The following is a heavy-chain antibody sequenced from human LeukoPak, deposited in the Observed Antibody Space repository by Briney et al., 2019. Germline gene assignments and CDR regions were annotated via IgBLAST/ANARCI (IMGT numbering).Heavy chain of an antibody. CDR2: IYSGGST. CDR1: GFTFSSYG. V-gene: IGHV3-NL1*01. CDR3: ASEAYYYDSSGPQRDAFDI. D-gene: IGHD3-22*01. J-gene: IGHJ3*02. Sequence: GGSLRLSCAASGFTFSSYGMHWVRQAPGKGLEWVSVIYSGGSTYYADSVKGRFTISRDNSKNTLYLQMNSLRAEDTAVYYCASEAYYYDSSGPQRDAFDIWGQGTMVTVSS.